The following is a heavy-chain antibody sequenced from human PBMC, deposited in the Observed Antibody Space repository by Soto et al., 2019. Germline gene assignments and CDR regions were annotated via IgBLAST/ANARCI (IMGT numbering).Heavy chain of an antibody. V-gene: IGHV5-10-1*01. CDR1: GYSFTSYW. Sequence: PGESLKISCKGSGYSFTSYWISWVRQMPEKGLEWMGRIDPSDSYINNSPSFQGHVTISVDKSISTAYLQWSSLKASDTAMYYCARNMSPDSRYGMDVCGQGTTVTVSS. CDR2: IDPSDSYI. D-gene: IGHD2-21*02. J-gene: IGHJ6*02. CDR3: ARNMSPDSRYGMDV.